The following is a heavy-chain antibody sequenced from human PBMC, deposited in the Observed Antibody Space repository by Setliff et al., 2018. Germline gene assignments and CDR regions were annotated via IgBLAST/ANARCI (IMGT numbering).Heavy chain of an antibody. J-gene: IGHJ4*02. D-gene: IGHD3-10*01. CDR2: LDNDGST. CDR3: RLWFGELLRDC. CDR1: GVTVSAYD. Sequence: GGSLRLSCAASGVTVSAYDMSWVRQAPGKGLEWVSLLDNDGSTYYSDSVKGRFTISRGTSKNTPYLQMSSLRTEDTAMYYCRLWFGELLRDCWGQGTLVTVSS. V-gene: IGHV3-53*01.